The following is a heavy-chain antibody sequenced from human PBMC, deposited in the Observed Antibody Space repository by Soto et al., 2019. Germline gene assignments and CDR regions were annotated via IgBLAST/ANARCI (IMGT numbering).Heavy chain of an antibody. Sequence: SQTLALPCGISGDSVSSNTASCNVIRQSPSRGLEWLGRTYFRSKWYNDYAVSVKSRIIINPDTSNNQFSLQLNSVTPEDTAVYFCAKGDNLGPKTGYAFDPWGQGIMVTVSS. D-gene: IGHD5-12*01. CDR3: AKGDNLGPKTGYAFDP. V-gene: IGHV6-1*01. J-gene: IGHJ5*02. CDR2: TYFRSKWYN. CDR1: GDSVSSNTAS.